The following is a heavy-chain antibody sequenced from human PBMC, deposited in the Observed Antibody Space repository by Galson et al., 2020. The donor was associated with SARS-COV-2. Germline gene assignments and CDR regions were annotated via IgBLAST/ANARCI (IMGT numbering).Heavy chain of an antibody. Sequence: GESLKISCAASGFTFNNYAITWVRQAPGKGPEWVSAISGNGGRTYYADSVTGRFTISRDNSKSTVYMEMNGLRAEDTAVYYCAKGGKSTSWKFYYYSYMDVWGEGTTVTVSS. V-gene: IGHV3-23*01. CDR3: AKGGKSTSWKFYYYSYMDV. CDR1: GFTFNNYA. D-gene: IGHD2-2*01. J-gene: IGHJ6*03. CDR2: ISGNGGRT.